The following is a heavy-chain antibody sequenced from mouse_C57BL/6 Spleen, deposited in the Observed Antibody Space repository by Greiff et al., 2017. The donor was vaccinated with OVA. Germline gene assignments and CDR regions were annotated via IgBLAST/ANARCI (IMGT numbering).Heavy chain of an antibody. CDR3: ARQGDGYFDY. V-gene: IGHV5-15*01. CDR1: GFTFSDYG. D-gene: IGHD3-3*01. CDR2: ISHLASSI. J-gene: IGHJ2*01. Sequence: EVKVVESGGGLVQPGGSLKLSCAASGFTFSDYGMAWVRQAPRKGPEWVAFISHLASSIYYADTVTGRFTFSREIAMNTQDLEMSSVRSEDTARYYCARQGDGYFDYWGQGTTLTVSS.